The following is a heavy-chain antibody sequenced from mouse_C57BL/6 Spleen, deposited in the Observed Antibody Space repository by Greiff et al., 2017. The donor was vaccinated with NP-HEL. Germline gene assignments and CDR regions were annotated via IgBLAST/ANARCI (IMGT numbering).Heavy chain of an antibody. CDR2: IDPSDSYT. D-gene: IGHD2-3*01. Sequence: QVQLQQPGAELVKPGASVKLSCKASGYTFTSYWMQWVKQRPGQGLEWIGEIDPSDSYTNYNQKFKGNATLTAATSSSPAYMQLSSLTYEDAAVYYCARSEGLLLFFAYWGQGTLVTVSA. CDR3: ARSEGLLLFFAY. V-gene: IGHV1-50*01. CDR1: GYTFTSYW. J-gene: IGHJ3*01.